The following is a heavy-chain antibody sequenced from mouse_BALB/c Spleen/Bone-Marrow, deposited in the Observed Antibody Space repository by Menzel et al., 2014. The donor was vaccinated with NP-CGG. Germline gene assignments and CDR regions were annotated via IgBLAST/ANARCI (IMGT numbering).Heavy chain of an antibody. CDR2: IYPGSGNT. CDR1: GYTFTDYY. J-gene: IGHJ4*01. V-gene: IGHV1-84*02. CDR3: ARWHWGAMDY. Sequence: QVQLQQPGAELMKPGASVKISCKASGYTFTDYYINWVKQKPGQGLEWIGWIYPGSGNTKYNEKFKGKATLTVDTSSSTAYMQLSSLTSEDTAVYFCARWHWGAMDYWGQGTSVTVSS.